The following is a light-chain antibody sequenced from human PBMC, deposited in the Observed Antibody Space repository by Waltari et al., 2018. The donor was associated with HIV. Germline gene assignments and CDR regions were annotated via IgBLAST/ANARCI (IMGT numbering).Light chain of an antibody. CDR1: SPTIGNT. J-gene: IGLJ3*02. CDR2: RDN. V-gene: IGLV1-47*01. CDR3: AAWDDILSGWV. Sequence: QSVLTQPPSASGAPGQRVTISCSGSSPTIGNTVYWYQQLPGTAPKVLIYRDNQRPSGVPDRFSGSRSGTSASLDVSGLRSEDEANYICAAWDDILSGWVFGGGTKLTVL.